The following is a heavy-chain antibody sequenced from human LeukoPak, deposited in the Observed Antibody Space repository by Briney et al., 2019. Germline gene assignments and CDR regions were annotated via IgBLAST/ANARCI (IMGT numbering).Heavy chain of an antibody. CDR1: GYTFTSYG. Sequence: ASVKVSCKASGYTFTSYGISWVRQAPGQGLEWMGWIRAYNGNTNYAQKLQGRVTMTTDTSTSTAYMELRSLRSDDTAVYYCARDHGLLWFGEAYTEWYFDLWGRGTLVTVSS. CDR2: IRAYNGNT. J-gene: IGHJ2*01. V-gene: IGHV1-18*01. CDR3: ARDHGLLWFGEAYTEWYFDL. D-gene: IGHD3-10*01.